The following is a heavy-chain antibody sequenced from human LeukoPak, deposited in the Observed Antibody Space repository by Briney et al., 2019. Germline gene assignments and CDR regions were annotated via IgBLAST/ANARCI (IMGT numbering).Heavy chain of an antibody. CDR2: INPNSGGT. D-gene: IGHD5-18*01. CDR1: GYTFTGYY. CDR3: ARVEVQLWFGLDY. Sequence: ASVKVSCKASGYTFTGYYMHWVRQAPGQGLEWMGWINPNSGGTNYAQKFQGRVTMTRDTSISTAYMELSRLRSGDTAVYYCARVEVQLWFGLDYWGQGTLVTVSS. J-gene: IGHJ4*02. V-gene: IGHV1-2*02.